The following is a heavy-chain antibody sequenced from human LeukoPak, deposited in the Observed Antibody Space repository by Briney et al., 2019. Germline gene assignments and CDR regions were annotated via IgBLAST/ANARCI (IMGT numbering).Heavy chain of an antibody. CDR2: IDDGGNT. D-gene: IGHD2-21*02. V-gene: IGHV4-34*01. Sequence: SETLSLMRSVDGGFFSDYFWSWIRQPPGKGLEWIGEIDDGGNTNYNPSLMSRVIVAMERSKKQFSLVMRSVTASDTAVYYCARFSRITWGDWGDAFDVWGQGATVIVSS. CDR1: GGFFSDYF. CDR3: ARFSRITWGDWGDAFDV. J-gene: IGHJ3*01.